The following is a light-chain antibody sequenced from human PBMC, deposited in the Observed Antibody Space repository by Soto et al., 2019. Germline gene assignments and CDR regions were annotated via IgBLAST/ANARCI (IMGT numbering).Light chain of an antibody. CDR3: PQRTNWPLT. J-gene: IGKJ4*01. V-gene: IGKV3-11*01. CDR2: DVS. CDR1: QSVSNS. Sequence: EIVLTQSPATLSLSPGERATLSCWASQSVSNSLAWYQQRPGQAPRLLIYDVSTRATGIPARFGGSGSGTDFTLTISSLETEDFAVYYCPQRTNWPLTFGGGTKVDIK.